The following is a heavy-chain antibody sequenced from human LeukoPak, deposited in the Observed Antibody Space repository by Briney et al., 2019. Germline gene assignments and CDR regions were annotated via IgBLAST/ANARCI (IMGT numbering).Heavy chain of an antibody. CDR3: ARSITIFGVVNPTFDY. Sequence: ASVKVSCKASGYTLTSYYMHWVRQAPEQGLEWMGIINPSGGSTSYAQKFQGRVTMTRDTSTSTVYMELSSLRSEDTAVYYCARSITIFGVVNPTFDYWGQGTLVTVSS. J-gene: IGHJ4*02. CDR2: INPSGGST. V-gene: IGHV1-46*01. D-gene: IGHD3-3*01. CDR1: GYTLTSYY.